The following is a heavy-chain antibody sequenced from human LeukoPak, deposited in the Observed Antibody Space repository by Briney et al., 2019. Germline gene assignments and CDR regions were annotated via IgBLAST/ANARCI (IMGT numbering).Heavy chain of an antibody. V-gene: IGHV4-59*01. Sequence: SETLSLTCTVSGGSISRYYWTWIRQPPGEGLEWIGYIYYSGSTNYNPSLKSRLTISVDTSKNQVSLKLTSVTAADTAVYYCARDGGSGFDYWGLGTLVTVSS. J-gene: IGHJ4*02. CDR2: IYYSGST. D-gene: IGHD3-10*01. CDR1: GGSISRYY. CDR3: ARDGGSGFDY.